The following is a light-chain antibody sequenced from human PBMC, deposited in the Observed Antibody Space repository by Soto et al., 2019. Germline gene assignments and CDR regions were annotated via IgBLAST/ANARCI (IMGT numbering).Light chain of an antibody. V-gene: IGKV3-20*01. CDR2: GAS. Sequence: ESVLRQSPGTLSLSPGKRATLSCRASQSVRSSYLAWYQQKPGQAPRLLIYGASSRATGIPDRFSGSGSGTDFTFTISRLEPEDLAVYYCQQYGGSPTFGGGSKVGIK. J-gene: IGKJ4*01. CDR3: QQYGGSPT. CDR1: QSVRSSY.